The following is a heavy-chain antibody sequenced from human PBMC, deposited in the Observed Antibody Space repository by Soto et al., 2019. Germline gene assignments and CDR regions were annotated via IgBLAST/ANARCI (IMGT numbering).Heavy chain of an antibody. CDR1: GDPISSSKW. Sequence: SETLSLTCAVSGDPISSSKWWTWVRQTPGKGLEWIGKIDQNGITNYNPSLESRVTVLKDNSKNQLSLKLTSVTAVDSAVYYCARLNRDYYYYGMDVWGQGATVTVSS. V-gene: IGHV4-4*02. CDR2: IDQNGIT. CDR3: ARLNRDYYYYGMDV. J-gene: IGHJ6*02.